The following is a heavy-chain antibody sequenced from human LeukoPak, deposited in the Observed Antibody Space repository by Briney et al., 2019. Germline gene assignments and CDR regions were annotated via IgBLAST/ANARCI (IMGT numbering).Heavy chain of an antibody. CDR1: GGSFSGYY. CDR2: INHSGST. Sequence: SETLSLTCAVYGGSFSGYYWSWIRQPPGKGLEWIGEINHSGSTNYNPSLKSRVTISVDTPKNQFSLKLSSVTAADTAVYYCARVQYSSSSIDYWGQGTLVTVSS. CDR3: ARVQYSSSSIDY. J-gene: IGHJ4*02. D-gene: IGHD6-6*01. V-gene: IGHV4-34*01.